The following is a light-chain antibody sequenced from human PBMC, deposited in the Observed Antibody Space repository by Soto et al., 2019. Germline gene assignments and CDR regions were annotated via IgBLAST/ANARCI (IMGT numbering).Light chain of an antibody. J-gene: IGKJ5*01. CDR2: AAS. V-gene: IGKV1-9*01. CDR1: HGIRSY. Sequence: DIQLTQSPSFLSASVGDRVTITCRASHGIRSYLAWYQQKPGKAPKLLIYAASTLERGVPSRFSGSGSGTEFTLTISSLQPEDFATYYRQQLGSHPPITFGQGTRLEIK. CDR3: QQLGSHPPIT.